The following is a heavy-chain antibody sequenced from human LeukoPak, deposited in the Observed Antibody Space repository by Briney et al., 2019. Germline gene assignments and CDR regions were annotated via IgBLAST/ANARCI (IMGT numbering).Heavy chain of an antibody. Sequence: GGSLRLSCAASGFTVSSNYMSWVRQAPGKGLEWVSVIYSGGSTYYADSVKGRFTISRDNSKNTPYLQMNSLRAEDTAVYYCARTISGSYFELDNYYFDYWGQGTLVTVSS. CDR3: ARTISGSYFELDNYYFDY. D-gene: IGHD1-26*01. CDR1: GFTVSSNY. J-gene: IGHJ4*02. CDR2: IYSGGST. V-gene: IGHV3-53*01.